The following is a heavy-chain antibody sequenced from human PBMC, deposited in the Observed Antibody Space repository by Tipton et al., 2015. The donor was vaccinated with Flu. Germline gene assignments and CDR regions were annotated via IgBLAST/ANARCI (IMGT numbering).Heavy chain of an antibody. CDR3: ARGSGYANAYLDS. CDR1: GGSFSGHY. Sequence: LRLSCAVYGGSFSGHYWTWIRQPPGKGLEWIGEINHAGATNCNPSLKSRVTISTDTSKNQFSLKVTSLTAADTAVYYCARGSGYANAYLDSWGRGTLVTVSS. CDR2: INHAGAT. D-gene: IGHD5-12*01. V-gene: IGHV4-34*01. J-gene: IGHJ4*02.